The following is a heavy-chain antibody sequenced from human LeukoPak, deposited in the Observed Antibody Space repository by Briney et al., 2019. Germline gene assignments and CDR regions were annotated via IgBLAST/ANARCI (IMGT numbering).Heavy chain of an antibody. Sequence: SETLSLTCTVSGGSISSSSYYWGWIRQPPGKGLEWIGSIYYSGSTYYNPSLKSRVTISGDTSKNQFSLKLSSVTAADTAVFYCARRSQTTAGRGIDYWGQGTLVTVSS. CDR1: GGSISSSSYY. CDR3: ARRSQTTAGRGIDY. CDR2: IYYSGST. V-gene: IGHV4-39*01. D-gene: IGHD6-13*01. J-gene: IGHJ4*02.